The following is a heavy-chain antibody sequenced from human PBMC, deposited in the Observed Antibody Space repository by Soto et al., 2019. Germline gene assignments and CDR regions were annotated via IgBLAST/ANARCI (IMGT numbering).Heavy chain of an antibody. Sequence: PGGSLRLSCAASGFTFSNYAMSWVRQAPGKGLEWVSAISGSDGRTYYADSVKGRFTISRDNFKNTLYLQMNSLRAEDTAIYYCAREKYSSGFFDSLGQGTLVTVPS. CDR1: GFTFSNYA. D-gene: IGHD6-19*01. J-gene: IGHJ4*02. CDR3: AREKYSSGFFDS. V-gene: IGHV3-23*01. CDR2: ISGSDGRT.